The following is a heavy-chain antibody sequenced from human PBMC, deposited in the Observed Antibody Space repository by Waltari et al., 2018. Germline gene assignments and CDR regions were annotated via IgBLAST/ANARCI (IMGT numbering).Heavy chain of an antibody. J-gene: IGHJ4*02. D-gene: IGHD3-16*02. CDR1: GYSISSGYY. Sequence: QVQLQESGPGLVKPSETLSLTCAVSGYSISSGYYWGWIRQPPGKGLEWIGSIYHSGSTYYNPSLKSRVTISVDTSKNQFSLKLSSVTAADTAVYYCARGFGLGELSLYGYFDYWGQGTLVTVS. CDR3: ARGFGLGELSLYGYFDY. CDR2: IYHSGST. V-gene: IGHV4-38-2*01.